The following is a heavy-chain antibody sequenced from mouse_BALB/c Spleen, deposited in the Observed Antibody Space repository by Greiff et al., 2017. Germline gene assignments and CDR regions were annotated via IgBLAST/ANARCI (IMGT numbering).Heavy chain of an antibody. D-gene: IGHD2-4*01. Sequence: EVKVVESGGGLVKPGGSLKLSCAASGFTFSDYYMYWVRQTPEKRLEWVATISDGGSYTYYPDSVKGRFTISRDNAKNNLYLQMSSLKSEDTAMYYCARVDYDYDPAWFAYWGQGTLVTVSA. V-gene: IGHV5-4*02. J-gene: IGHJ3*01. CDR1: GFTFSDYY. CDR2: ISDGGSYT. CDR3: ARVDYDYDPAWFAY.